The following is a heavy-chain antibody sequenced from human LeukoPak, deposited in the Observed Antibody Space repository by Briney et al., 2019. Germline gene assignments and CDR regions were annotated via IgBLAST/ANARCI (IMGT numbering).Heavy chain of an antibody. CDR3: ASPHRSSES. Sequence: GGSLRLSCAASVFLFSSYWMHWVRQAPGKGLVGVSRINSDGSSTSYADSVKGRFTISRDNAQNTLYLQMNSLRAEDTAVYYCASPHRSSESWGQGTLVTVSS. J-gene: IGHJ5*02. V-gene: IGHV3-74*01. D-gene: IGHD6-19*01. CDR2: INSDGSST. CDR1: VFLFSSYW.